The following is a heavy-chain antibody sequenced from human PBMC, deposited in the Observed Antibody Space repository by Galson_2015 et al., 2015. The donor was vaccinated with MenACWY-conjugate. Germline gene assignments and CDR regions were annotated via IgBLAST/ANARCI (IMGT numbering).Heavy chain of an antibody. CDR2: ISPGGSST. J-gene: IGHJ4*02. CDR1: GFIFNTYW. V-gene: IGHV3-74*01. Sequence: SLRLSCAASGFIFNTYWMHWVRQAPGKGLVWVSRISPGGSSTTYADSVKDRFTISRDNAKNTLYLQMNSLRPKDTAVFYCAKTRGASFYFDSWGQGTLVTVSS. CDR3: AKTRGASFYFDS. D-gene: IGHD1-26*01.